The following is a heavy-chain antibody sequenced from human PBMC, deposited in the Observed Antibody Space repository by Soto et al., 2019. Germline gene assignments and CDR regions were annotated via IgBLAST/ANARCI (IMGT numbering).Heavy chain of an antibody. CDR1: GFTFSSYG. J-gene: IGHJ4*02. V-gene: IGHV3-30*18. D-gene: IGHD1-26*01. CDR3: AKSQKWELRDPTFDY. Sequence: GGSLRLSCAASGFTFSSYGMHWVRQAPGKGLEWVAVISYDGSNKYYADSVKGRFTISRDNSKNTLYLQMNSLRAEDTAVYYCAKSQKWELRDPTFDYWGQGTLVTVSS. CDR2: ISYDGSNK.